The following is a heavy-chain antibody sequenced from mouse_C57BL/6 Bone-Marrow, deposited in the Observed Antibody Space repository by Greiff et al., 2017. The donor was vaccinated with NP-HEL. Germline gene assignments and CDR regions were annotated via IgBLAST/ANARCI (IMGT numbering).Heavy chain of an antibody. CDR1: GYTFTSYW. CDR2: IDPSDSYT. J-gene: IGHJ3*01. CDR3: ARGDDGYPWFAY. V-gene: IGHV1-69*01. D-gene: IGHD2-3*01. Sequence: QVQLQQPGAELVMPGASVKLSCKASGYTFTSYWMHWVKQRPGQGLEWIGEIDPSDSYTNYNQKFKGKSTLTVDKSSSTAYMQLSSLTSEDSAVYYFARGDDGYPWFAYWGQGTLVTVSA.